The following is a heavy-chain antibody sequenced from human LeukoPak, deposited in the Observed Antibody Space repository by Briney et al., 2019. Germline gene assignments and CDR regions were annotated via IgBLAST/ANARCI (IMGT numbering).Heavy chain of an antibody. J-gene: IGHJ5*02. D-gene: IGHD3-9*01. CDR3: ARARSDYDILTGYPNWFDP. Sequence: SETLSLTCTVSGGSISSYYWSWIRQPPGKGLEWIGYIYYSGSTNYNPSLKSRVTISVDTSRNQFSLKLSSVTAADTAVYYCARARSDYDILTGYPNWFDPWGQGTLVTVSS. CDR2: IYYSGST. CDR1: GGSISSYY. V-gene: IGHV4-59*01.